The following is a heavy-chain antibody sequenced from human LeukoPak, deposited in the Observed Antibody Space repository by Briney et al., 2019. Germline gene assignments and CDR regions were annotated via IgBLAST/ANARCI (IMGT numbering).Heavy chain of an antibody. J-gene: IGHJ4*02. D-gene: IGHD5-18*01. CDR2: ITASGGNT. CDR3: AKGNGYSYGRYYFDY. Sequence: PGGSLRLSCAAPGFTFSSYAMGWVRQAPGKGLEWVSAITASGGNTYYADSVKGRITISRDNSKNTLYLQVNSLRAEDTAVYYCAKGNGYSYGRYYFDYWGQGTLVTVSS. CDR1: GFTFSSYA. V-gene: IGHV3-23*01.